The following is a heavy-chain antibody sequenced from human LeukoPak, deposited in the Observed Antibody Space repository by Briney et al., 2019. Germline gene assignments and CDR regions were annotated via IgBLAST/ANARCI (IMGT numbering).Heavy chain of an antibody. Sequence: PGGSLRLSYAASGFTFSSNGMHWVRQAPGKGLEWVALIWYDGSKKYYADSVKGRFTISRDNSNNMLYLQMNSLRAEDTAVYYCARLTGSYLDYWGQGTVVTVSS. CDR2: IWYDGSKK. CDR1: GFTFSSNG. D-gene: IGHD7-27*01. V-gene: IGHV3-33*01. J-gene: IGHJ4*02. CDR3: ARLTGSYLDY.